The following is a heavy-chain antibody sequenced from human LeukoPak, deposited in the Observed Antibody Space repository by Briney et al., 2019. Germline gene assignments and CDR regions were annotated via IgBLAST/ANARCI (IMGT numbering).Heavy chain of an antibody. Sequence: GGSLRLSCAASGFTFTEYWMTWVRQAPGQRLERVANIKQDGSEVYYVDSVEGRFTISRDNTKNSVYLQMNSLGVEDTAVYYCAREAYCGGPSCFAVSYMDVWGEGTTVTVSS. CDR1: GFTFTEYW. D-gene: IGHD2-21*01. J-gene: IGHJ6*03. CDR3: AREAYCGGPSCFAVSYMDV. V-gene: IGHV3-7*01. CDR2: IKQDGSEV.